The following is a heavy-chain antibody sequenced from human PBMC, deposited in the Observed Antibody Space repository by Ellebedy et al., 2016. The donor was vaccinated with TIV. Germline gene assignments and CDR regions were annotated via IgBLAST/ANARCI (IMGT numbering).Heavy chain of an antibody. CDR3: ARVHCSITTCDYYYMDV. Sequence: SETLSLTXTASGGTVSRYFWRWIRQPAGKGLEWIGRIFTSGSFNYNPSLMSRVTMSVVTSKNQISLRLNSVTTADTAVYYCARVHCSITTCDYYYMDVWGKGTTVTVSS. J-gene: IGHJ6*03. CDR2: IFTSGSF. CDR1: GGTVSRYF. D-gene: IGHD1-1*01. V-gene: IGHV4-4*07.